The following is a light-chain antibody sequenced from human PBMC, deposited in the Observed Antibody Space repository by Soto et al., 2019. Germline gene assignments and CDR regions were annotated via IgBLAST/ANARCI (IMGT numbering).Light chain of an antibody. J-gene: IGLJ1*01. V-gene: IGLV2-14*01. CDR1: ISDFVVYNY. CDR2: GVS. Sequence: QSVLTQPASVSGSPGQSITISCTGTISDFVVYNYVSWYQQHPGKAPKLMIYGVSNRPSGVSNRFSGSKSGNTASLTISGLQADDEAAYYCSSHTISSALQVFGTGTKVTVL. CDR3: SSHTISSALQV.